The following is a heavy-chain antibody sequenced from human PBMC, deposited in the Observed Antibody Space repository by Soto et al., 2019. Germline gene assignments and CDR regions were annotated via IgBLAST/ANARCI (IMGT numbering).Heavy chain of an antibody. V-gene: IGHV3-48*03. CDR3: ARGYDFWSGYLHPFDY. CDR2: ISSSGSTI. D-gene: IGHD3-3*01. CDR1: GFTFSSYE. J-gene: IGHJ4*02. Sequence: PGGSLRLSCAASGFTFSSYEMNWVRQAPGKGLEWVSYISSSGSTIYYADSVKGRFTISRDNAKNSLYLQMNSLRAEDTAVYYCARGYDFWSGYLHPFDYWGQGTLVTVSS.